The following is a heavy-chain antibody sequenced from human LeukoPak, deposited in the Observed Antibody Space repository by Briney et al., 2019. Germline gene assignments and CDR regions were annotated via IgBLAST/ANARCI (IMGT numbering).Heavy chain of an antibody. CDR1: GFTFNNYA. Sequence: GGSLRLSCAAPGFTFNNYALTWVRQTPGKGLECVSAISGDGVSPYYADSVRGRFTISRDNSKNTLYLQMNSLRVEDTAVYFCARDPGAFPYFFDCWGQGTLVTVSS. D-gene: IGHD4/OR15-4a*01. CDR3: ARDPGAFPYFFDC. CDR2: ISGDGVSP. V-gene: IGHV3-23*01. J-gene: IGHJ4*02.